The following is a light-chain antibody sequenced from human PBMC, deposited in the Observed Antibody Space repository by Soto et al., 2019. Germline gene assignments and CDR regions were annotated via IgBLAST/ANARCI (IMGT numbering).Light chain of an antibody. Sequence: QSVLTQPPSVSGAPGQRVTISCTGSSSNIGAGYDVHWYQQLPGTAPKLLIYGNSNRPSGVPDRFSGSKSGTSASLAITGLQAEDEADYYCRSHDSSLSGYVFGTGTKLTVL. V-gene: IGLV1-40*01. CDR3: RSHDSSLSGYV. J-gene: IGLJ1*01. CDR1: SSNIGAGYD. CDR2: GNS.